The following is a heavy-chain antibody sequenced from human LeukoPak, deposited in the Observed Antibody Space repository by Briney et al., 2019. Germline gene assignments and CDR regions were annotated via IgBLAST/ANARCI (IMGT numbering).Heavy chain of an antibody. CDR3: ARGRDYYDNSGYFYFDY. D-gene: IGHD3-22*01. V-gene: IGHV4-4*07. Sequence: SETLSLTCNVSGGSISSYYWNWIRQPAGKGLEWIERIYTSGSTNYNPSLKSRVTMSVDTSKNQFSLKLSSVTAADTAVYYCARGRDYYDNSGYFYFDYWGQGTLVTVSS. CDR1: GGSISSYY. CDR2: IYTSGST. J-gene: IGHJ4*02.